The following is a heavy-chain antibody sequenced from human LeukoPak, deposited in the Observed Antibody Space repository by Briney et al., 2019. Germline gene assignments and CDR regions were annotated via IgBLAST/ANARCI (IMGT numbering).Heavy chain of an antibody. D-gene: IGHD3-22*01. CDR1: GFTLTSYA. J-gene: IGHJ4*02. V-gene: IGHV3-23*01. CDR2: ISGSVGST. Sequence: GGSLRLSCAASGFTLTSYAMRCVPQAPGKRQEWVSAISGSVGSTYYADSVKGRFTISRNNSKNTLYLQMNSLRAEDTAVYYCAKGPAPYYYDSSGYLGYFDYWGQGTLVTVSS. CDR3: AKGPAPYYYDSSGYLGYFDY.